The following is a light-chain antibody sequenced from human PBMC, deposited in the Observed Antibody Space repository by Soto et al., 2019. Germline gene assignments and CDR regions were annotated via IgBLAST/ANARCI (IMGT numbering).Light chain of an antibody. V-gene: IGKV3-20*01. J-gene: IGKJ1*01. CDR1: QSVSSSY. CDR2: GAS. CDR3: QQYDNSPWT. Sequence: EIVLTQSPGTPSLSPGERATLSCRASQSVSSSYLAWYQQKPGQAPRLLIYGASSRATGIPDRFSGSGSGTAFTLTISRLEPEDFAVFYCQQYDNSPWTFGQGTKVQIK.